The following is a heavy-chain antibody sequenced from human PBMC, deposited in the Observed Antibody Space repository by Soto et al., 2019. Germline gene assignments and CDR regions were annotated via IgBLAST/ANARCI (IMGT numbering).Heavy chain of an antibody. Sequence: ASVKVSCKASGYTFTDYDINWVRQAPGQGLEYMGWMSPESGNTGYAPQFQGRVTMTRNTSISTAYMELSSLRSEDTAVYYCEVTTGYWGQGTKVTVSS. CDR3: EVTTGY. CDR2: MSPESGNT. D-gene: IGHD2-21*02. CDR1: GYTFTDYD. V-gene: IGHV1-8*01. J-gene: IGHJ4*02.